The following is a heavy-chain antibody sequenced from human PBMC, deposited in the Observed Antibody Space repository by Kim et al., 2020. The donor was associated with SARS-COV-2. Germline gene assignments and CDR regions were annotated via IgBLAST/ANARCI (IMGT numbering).Heavy chain of an antibody. CDR3: ARVEIVVVPADKAWFDP. CDR2: IYYSGST. Sequence: SETLSLTCTVSGGSISSGGYYWSWIRQHPGKGLEWIGYIYYSGSTYYNPSLKSRVTISVDTSKNQFSLKLSSVTAADTAVYYCARVEIVVVPADKAWFDPWGQGTLVTVSS. CDR1: GGSISSGGYY. V-gene: IGHV4-31*03. D-gene: IGHD2-2*03. J-gene: IGHJ5*02.